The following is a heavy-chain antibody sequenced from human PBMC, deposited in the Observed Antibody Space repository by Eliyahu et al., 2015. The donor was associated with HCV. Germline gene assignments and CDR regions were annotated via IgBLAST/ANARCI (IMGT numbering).Heavy chain of an antibody. CDR1: GFTFSSYG. Sequence: QVQLVESGGGVVQPGRSLRLSGAASGFTFSSYGMHWVRQAPGKGLEWVAVIWYDGSNKYYADSVKGRFTISRDNSKNTLYLQMNSLRAEDTAVYYCAREGATTLIDYWGQGTLVTVSS. V-gene: IGHV3-33*01. D-gene: IGHD1-26*01. CDR3: AREGATTLIDY. J-gene: IGHJ4*02. CDR2: IWYDGSNK.